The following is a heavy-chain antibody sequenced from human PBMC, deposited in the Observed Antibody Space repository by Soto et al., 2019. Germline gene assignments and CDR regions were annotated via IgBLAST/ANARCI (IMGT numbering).Heavy chain of an antibody. Sequence: QVQVVQSGAEVKKPGASVKVSCKTSGYTFTNYHVHWVRQAPGQGLERMGAINPNGGSTTYAQHLQGRVTMTSDSSTSTVYIEMGSLRSDDSAGYYCALPKNTLGWYNFWGQGTLVTVS. CDR3: ALPKNTLGWYNF. V-gene: IGHV1-46*01. CDR2: INPNGGST. CDR1: GYTFTNYH. D-gene: IGHD6-19*01. J-gene: IGHJ4*02.